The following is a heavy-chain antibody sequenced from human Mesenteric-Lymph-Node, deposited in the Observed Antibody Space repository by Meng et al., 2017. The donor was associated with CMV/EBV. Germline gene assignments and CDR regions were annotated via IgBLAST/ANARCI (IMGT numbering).Heavy chain of an antibody. D-gene: IGHD3-10*01. CDR2: IYPGDSDT. Sequence: GGSLRLSCKGSGYSFTTFWIAWVRQMPGKGLEWMGIIYPGDSDTRYSPSFQGQVTISADKSISTAYLQWSSLKVSDTAIFYCARGRDFYYGMDVWGQGTTVTVSS. J-gene: IGHJ6*02. CDR1: GYSFTTFW. V-gene: IGHV5-51*01. CDR3: ARGRDFYYGMDV.